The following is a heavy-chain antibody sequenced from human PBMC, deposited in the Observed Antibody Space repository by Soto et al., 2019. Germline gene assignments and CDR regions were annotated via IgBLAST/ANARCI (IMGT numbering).Heavy chain of an antibody. Sequence: GGSLRLSCAASGFTFSSYAMSWVRQAPGKGLEWVSAISGSGGSTYYADSVKGRFTISRDNSKNTLYLQMNSLRAEDTAVYYCAKGGVDDYIWGSYVHPTYNWFDPWGQGTLVTVSS. CDR1: GFTFSSYA. CDR3: AKGGVDDYIWGSYVHPTYNWFDP. D-gene: IGHD3-16*01. V-gene: IGHV3-23*01. CDR2: ISGSGGST. J-gene: IGHJ5*02.